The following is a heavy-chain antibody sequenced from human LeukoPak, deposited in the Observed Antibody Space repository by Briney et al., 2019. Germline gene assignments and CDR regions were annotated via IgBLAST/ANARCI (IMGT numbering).Heavy chain of an antibody. CDR2: ISSSSRYI. D-gene: IGHD2-2*02. Sequence: PGGSLRLSCTASGLTFRTYPMNWVRQAPGKGLEWVSSISSSSRYIYYADSVKGRFTISRGNAKKSPDLQMNSLRAEDTAVYYCARDCSSNSCYTVGGFDYWGQGPLVTVSS. CDR1: GLTFRTYP. V-gene: IGHV3-21*01. CDR3: ARDCSSNSCYTVGGFDY. J-gene: IGHJ4*02.